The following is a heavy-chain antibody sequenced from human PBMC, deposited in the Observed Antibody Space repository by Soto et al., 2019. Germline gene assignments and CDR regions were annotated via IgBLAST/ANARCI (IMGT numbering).Heavy chain of an antibody. D-gene: IGHD2-21*02. CDR1: GGTFSSYA. CDR2: IIPIFGTA. Sequence: SVKVSCKASGGTFSSYAISWVRQAPGQGLEWMGGIIPIFGTANYAQKFQGRVTITADESTSTAYMELSSLRSEDTAVYYCAREGSYCGGDCYFDYWGQGTLLTVSS. V-gene: IGHV1-69*13. J-gene: IGHJ4*02. CDR3: AREGSYCGGDCYFDY.